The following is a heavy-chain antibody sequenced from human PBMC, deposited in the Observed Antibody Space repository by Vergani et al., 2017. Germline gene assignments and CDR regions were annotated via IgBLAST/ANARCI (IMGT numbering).Heavy chain of an antibody. D-gene: IGHD6-13*01. CDR3: ARIGSSWYDY. Sequence: QVQLQESGPGLVKPSETLSLTCPVSGGPISSYYWSWIRQPPGKGLEWIGYIYYSGSTNYNPSLKSRVTISVDTSKNQFSLKLSSVTAADTAVYYCARIGSSWYDYWGQGTLVTVSS. V-gene: IGHV4-59*01. CDR1: GGPISSYY. CDR2: IYYSGST. J-gene: IGHJ4*02.